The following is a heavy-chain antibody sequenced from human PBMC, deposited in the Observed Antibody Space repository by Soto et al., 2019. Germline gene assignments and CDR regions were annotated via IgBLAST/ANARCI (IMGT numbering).Heavy chain of an antibody. V-gene: IGHV3-21*04. Sequence: GGGERLSGAASGVTLRSYSVSWERKAPGKGLEGGACISSSSSYIYYADSVKGRFTISRDNDKKTLEVEMNSMRDEDTDEDYSATDLVDTVMLRHGMDVWRQRTTVTVSS. J-gene: IGHJ6*02. CDR2: ISSSSSYI. D-gene: IGHD2-2*02. CDR3: ATDLVDTVMLRHGMDV. CDR1: GVTLRSYS.